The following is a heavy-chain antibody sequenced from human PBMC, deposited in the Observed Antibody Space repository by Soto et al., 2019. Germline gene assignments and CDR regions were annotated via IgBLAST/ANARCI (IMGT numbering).Heavy chain of an antibody. CDR3: ARHFNVFDQ. V-gene: IGHV4-39*01. CDR1: GTSIRRSNWY. Sequence: QVQLQESGPGLVKPSETLSLTCTVSGTSIRRSNWYWAWVRQTPGKGLEWIGSIYYTGITFYNPSLKSRVTISADTSETQFSLKLNSVTAADTATYYCARHFNVFDQWGQGTLVTVSS. CDR2: IYYTGIT. J-gene: IGHJ5*02.